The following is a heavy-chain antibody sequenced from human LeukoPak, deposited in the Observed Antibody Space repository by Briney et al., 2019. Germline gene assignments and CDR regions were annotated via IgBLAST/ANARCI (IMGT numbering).Heavy chain of an antibody. CDR3: AKDTCSGGSCYYDY. CDR1: GFTFDDYA. CDR2: ISWNSGSI. Sequence: PGRSLRLSCAASGFTFDDYAMHWVRQAPGKGLEWVSGISWNSGSIGYADSVKGRFTISRDNAKNSLYLQMNSLRAEDTALYYRAKDTCSGGSCYYDYWGQGTLVTVSS. D-gene: IGHD2-15*01. V-gene: IGHV3-9*01. J-gene: IGHJ4*02.